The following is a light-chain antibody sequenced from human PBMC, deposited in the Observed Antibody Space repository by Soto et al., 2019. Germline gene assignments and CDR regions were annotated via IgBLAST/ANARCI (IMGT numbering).Light chain of an antibody. CDR3: QQSYSTPRT. V-gene: IGKV1-39*01. J-gene: IGKJ1*01. CDR1: QSISSY. Sequence: DIQMTQSPSSLSASVGDRVTITCRASQSISSYLNWYQQKPGKAPKLLIYAASSLQSGVPSRFSGSGSGTDFPLTIHNLQPEEFATYYCQQSYSTPRTFGQGTKVEIK. CDR2: AAS.